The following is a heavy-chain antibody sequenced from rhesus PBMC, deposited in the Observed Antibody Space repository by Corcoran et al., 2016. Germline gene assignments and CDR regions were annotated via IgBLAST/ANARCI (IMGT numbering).Heavy chain of an antibody. CDR1: GDSISDSFW. J-gene: IGHJ2*01. Sequence: QVQLQESGPGVVKPSETLSLTCAVSGDSISDSFWWTWIRPPPGKGLEGIGYIYGSSASTYYNTPLKGRVTISKDTSKTQFSLKLNSVTAADTAVYYCARSRWYFDLWGPGTPITISS. CDR3: ARSRWYFDL. V-gene: IGHV4S10*01. CDR2: IYGSSAST.